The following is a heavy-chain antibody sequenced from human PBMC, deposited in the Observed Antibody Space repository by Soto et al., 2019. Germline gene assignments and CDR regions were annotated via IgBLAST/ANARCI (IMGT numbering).Heavy chain of an antibody. CDR3: ATLGRLGYCSGGSCPPYFDY. D-gene: IGHD2-15*01. V-gene: IGHV4-59*08. J-gene: IGHJ4*02. CDR1: GGSISSYY. CDR2: IYYSGST. Sequence: PSETLSLTCTVSGGSISSYYWSWIRQPPGKGLEWIGYIYYSGSTNYNPSLKSRVTISVDTSKNQFSLKLSSVTAADTAVYYCATLGRLGYCSGGSCPPYFDYWGQGTLVTVSS.